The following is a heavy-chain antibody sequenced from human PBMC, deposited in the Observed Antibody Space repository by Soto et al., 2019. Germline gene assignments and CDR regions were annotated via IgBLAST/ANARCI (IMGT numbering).Heavy chain of an antibody. CDR2: ISGSGGST. CDR1: GFTFSSYA. J-gene: IGHJ4*02. CDR3: AKGYGYGQSPYYFDY. D-gene: IGHD5-18*01. V-gene: IGHV3-23*01. Sequence: PGGSLSLSCAASGFTFSSYAMSWVRQAPGKGLEWVSAISGSGGSTYYADSVKGRFTISRDNSKNTLYLQMNSLRAEDTAVYYCAKGYGYGQSPYYFDYWGQGTLVTVSS.